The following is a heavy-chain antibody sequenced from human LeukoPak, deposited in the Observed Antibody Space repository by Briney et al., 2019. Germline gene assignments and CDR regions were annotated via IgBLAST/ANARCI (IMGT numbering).Heavy chain of an antibody. CDR3: ARHLGDHYSTPPDY. CDR1: GXGFTGYG. CDR2: IDPSDSYT. V-gene: IGHV5-10-1*01. J-gene: IGHJ4*02. D-gene: IGHD3-16*01. Sequence: GKLLRISFKGSGXGFTGYGISWWGQMPGKGLEGLGRIDPSDSYTNYSPSFQGHVTISADKSISTAYLQWSSLKASDTAMYYCARHLGDHYSTPPDYWGQGTLVTVSS.